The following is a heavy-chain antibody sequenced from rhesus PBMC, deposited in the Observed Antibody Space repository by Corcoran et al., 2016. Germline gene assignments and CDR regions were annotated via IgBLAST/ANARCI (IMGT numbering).Heavy chain of an antibody. V-gene: IGHV3-116*02. Sequence: EVRLVESGGGLVQPGGSLRLSCAASGFTFSDYYMSWVRQAPGKGPHWVGFIRNQANGGTAEYAASVKGRFTISRDDSKSIASLQMNSLKTEDTAVYYCERGVDYWGQGVLVTVSS. CDR2: IRNQANGGTA. CDR3: ERGVDY. J-gene: IGHJ4*01. CDR1: GFTFSDYY.